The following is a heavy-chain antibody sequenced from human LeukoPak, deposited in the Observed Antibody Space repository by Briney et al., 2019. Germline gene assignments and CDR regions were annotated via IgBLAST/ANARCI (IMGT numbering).Heavy chain of an antibody. CDR2: IYYSGST. CDR1: GGSISSYY. J-gene: IGHJ4*02. Sequence: SETLSLTCTVSGGSISSYYWSWIRQPPGKGLEWIGYIYYSGSTNYNPSLKSRVTISVDTSKNQFSLKLSSVTAADTAVCYCARDHGSSWYGADYWGQGTLVTVSS. CDR3: ARDHGSSWYGADY. D-gene: IGHD6-13*01. V-gene: IGHV4-59*01.